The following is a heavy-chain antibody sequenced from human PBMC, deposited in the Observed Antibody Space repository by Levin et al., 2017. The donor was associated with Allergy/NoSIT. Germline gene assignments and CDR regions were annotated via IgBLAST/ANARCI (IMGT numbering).Heavy chain of an antibody. Sequence: GESLKISCAASGFTFSSYSMNWVRQAPGKGLEWVSYISSSSSTIYYADSVKGRFTISRDNAKNSLYLQMNSLRDEDTAVYYCAIDKQWRDFGVDYWGQGTLVTVSS. CDR3: AIDKQWRDFGVDY. J-gene: IGHJ4*02. D-gene: IGHD3-16*01. V-gene: IGHV3-48*02. CDR2: ISSSSSTI. CDR1: GFTFSSYS.